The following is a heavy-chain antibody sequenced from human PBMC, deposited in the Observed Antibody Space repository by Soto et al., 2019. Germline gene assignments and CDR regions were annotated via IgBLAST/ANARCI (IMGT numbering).Heavy chain of an antibody. Sequence: QVQLVQSGAEVKKPGSSVKVSCKASGGTFSSYAISWVRQAPGQGLEWMGGIIPIFGTANYAQKFQGRVTITADESTSTAYMELSSLRAEDTAVYYCAREAYSYCGGDCLYFDYWGQGTLVTVSS. CDR1: GGTFSSYA. CDR2: IIPIFGTA. D-gene: IGHD2-21*02. CDR3: AREAYSYCGGDCLYFDY. V-gene: IGHV1-69*12. J-gene: IGHJ4*02.